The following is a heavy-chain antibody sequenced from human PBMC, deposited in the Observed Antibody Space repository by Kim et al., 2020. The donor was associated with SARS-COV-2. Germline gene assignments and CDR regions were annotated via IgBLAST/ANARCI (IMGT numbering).Heavy chain of an antibody. CDR3: AKGDGGYYYDLVDI. CDR2: LTFTLVPL. D-gene: IGHD3-22*01. CDR1: GFTFDDYA. J-gene: IGHJ3*02. Sequence: GGSLRLSCAASGFTFDDYAMHWVRQAPFPFLSFFSLLTFTLVPLCSSYSVKGRFTISRDNAKNSLYLQMNSLRAEDTALYYCAKGDGGYYYDLVDIWGQGTIVTVSS. V-gene: IGHV3-9*01.